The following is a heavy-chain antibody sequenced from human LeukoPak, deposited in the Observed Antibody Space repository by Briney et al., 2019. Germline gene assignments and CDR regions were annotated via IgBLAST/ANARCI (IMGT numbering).Heavy chain of an antibody. Sequence: PGGSLRISCSASGFTFSAYGVHWVRQAPGKGLEWVAFIRYDGKITKYADSVKGRFTISRDNSKNTLYLRMNSLTTEDTSLYYCARNRAAAGDWLDPWGQGTLVIVSS. CDR2: IRYDGKIT. CDR1: GFTFSAYG. CDR3: ARNRAAAGDWLDP. V-gene: IGHV3-30*02. J-gene: IGHJ5*02. D-gene: IGHD6-13*01.